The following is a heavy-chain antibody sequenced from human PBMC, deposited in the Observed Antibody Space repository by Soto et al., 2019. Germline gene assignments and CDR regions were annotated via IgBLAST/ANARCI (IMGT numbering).Heavy chain of an antibody. CDR3: AKTGVRSGLWEALDV. CDR1: GFMSSSEA. D-gene: IGHD3-16*01. CDR2: VSGGGGDT. Sequence: EVKLLESGGGLVQPGGSLRLSCAASGFMSSSEAMTWVRQVPGKGLQWVALVSGGGGDTHYRDSVKGRFIISRDNSKNTVYLQMNSLRAEDTAVYHCAKTGVRSGLWEALDVWGQGAMVIVSS. V-gene: IGHV3-23*01. J-gene: IGHJ3*01.